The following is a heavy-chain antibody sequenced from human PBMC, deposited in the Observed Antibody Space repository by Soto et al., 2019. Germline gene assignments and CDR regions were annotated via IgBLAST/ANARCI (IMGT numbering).Heavy chain of an antibody. Sequence: QVQLVESGGGVVQPGRSLRLSCAASGFTFSSYGMHWVRQAPGKGLEWVAVISYDGSKKYYADSVKGRFTISRDNSKNTLYLQMNSLKVEDTAVYYCARDSSYDILTGYSRNAFNIWGRGTVVTVSS. CDR1: GFTFSSYG. J-gene: IGHJ3*02. CDR3: ARDSSYDILTGYSRNAFNI. V-gene: IGHV3-30*03. CDR2: ISYDGSKK. D-gene: IGHD3-9*01.